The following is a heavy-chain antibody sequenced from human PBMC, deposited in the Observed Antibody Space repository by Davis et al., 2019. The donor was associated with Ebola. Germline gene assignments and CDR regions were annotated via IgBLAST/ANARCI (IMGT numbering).Heavy chain of an antibody. D-gene: IGHD3-3*01. J-gene: IGHJ5*02. CDR2: INAGNGNT. Sequence: AASVQVSCKASGYTFTSYAMHCVRQAPGQRLEWMGWINAGNGNTKYSQKFQGRVTITRDTSASTAYMELSSLRSEDTAVYYCAKDLGFWPLMTPGWLDPWGQGTLVTVSS. V-gene: IGHV1-3*01. CDR1: GYTFTSYA. CDR3: AKDLGFWPLMTPGWLDP.